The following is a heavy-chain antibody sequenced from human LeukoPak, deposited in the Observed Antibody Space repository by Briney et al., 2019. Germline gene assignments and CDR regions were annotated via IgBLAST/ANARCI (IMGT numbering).Heavy chain of an antibody. CDR1: GISLSNYG. CDR3: AKRGVVIRVILVGFHKEAYYFDS. V-gene: IGHV3-23*01. Sequence: GGSLRLSCAVSGISLSNYGMSWVRQAPRKGLEWVAGISGSGGGTDYADSAKGRFTISRDNPKNKLYLQMNRLRAEDTAVYFCAKRGVVIRVILVGFHKEAYYFDSWGQGALVTVSS. CDR2: ISGSGGGT. D-gene: IGHD3-22*01. J-gene: IGHJ4*02.